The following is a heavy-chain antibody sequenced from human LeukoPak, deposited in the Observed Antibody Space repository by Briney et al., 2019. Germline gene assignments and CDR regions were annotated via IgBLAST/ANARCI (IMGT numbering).Heavy chain of an antibody. CDR1: GGSISSGGYY. CDR2: IYYSGST. Sequence: PSQTLSLTCTVSGGSISSGGYYWRWIRQHPGKGLEWIGYIYYSGSTYYNPSLKSRVTISVDTSKNQFSLKLSSVTAADTAVYYCARARGCSSTSCYVPYYYGMDVWGQGTTVTVSS. D-gene: IGHD2-2*01. J-gene: IGHJ6*02. CDR3: ARARGCSSTSCYVPYYYGMDV. V-gene: IGHV4-31*03.